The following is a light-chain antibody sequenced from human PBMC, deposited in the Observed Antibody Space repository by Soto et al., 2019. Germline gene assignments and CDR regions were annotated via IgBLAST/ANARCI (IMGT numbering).Light chain of an antibody. CDR2: YDD. CDR1: RSNIGNNA. J-gene: IGLJ2*01. CDR3: AVWDDNLNGVV. V-gene: IGLV1-36*01. Sequence: QSVLTQPPSVSAAPRQRVTISCSGSRSNIGNNAVNWYQQLPGKAPKLLIYYDDLLPSGVSDRFSGSKSGTSASLAISGLQSEDEADYYCAVWDDNLNGVVFRGGTKLTVL.